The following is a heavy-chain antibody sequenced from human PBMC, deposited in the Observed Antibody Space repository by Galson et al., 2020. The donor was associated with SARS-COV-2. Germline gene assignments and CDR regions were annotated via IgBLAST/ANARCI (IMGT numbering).Heavy chain of an antibody. J-gene: IGHJ6*02. Sequence: SVQVSCKTSGGTSDNYAISWVRQAPGQGLEWMGGIIPIFGTANYAQKVRGGVTISADKSTRTVYMELSNLRSVDTAVYYCARGMVGPTKYYYAMDVWGQGTTVSVSS. CDR3: ARGMVGPTKYYYAMDV. D-gene: IGHD1-26*01. CDR1: GGTSDNYA. V-gene: IGHV1-69*06. CDR2: IIPIFGTA.